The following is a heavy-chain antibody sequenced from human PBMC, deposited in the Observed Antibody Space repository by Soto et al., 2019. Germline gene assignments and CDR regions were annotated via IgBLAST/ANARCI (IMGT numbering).Heavy chain of an antibody. D-gene: IGHD3-3*01. J-gene: IGHJ1*01. CDR1: GFSLSTSGVG. CDR2: IYWDDDK. Sequence: QITLKESGPTLVKPTQTLTLTCTFSGFSLSTSGVGVGWIRQPPGKALEWLALIYWDDDKRYSPSLKSRLTIPKDPPKNPGGLKITQMGPLDTATNFRARAYFQGRSGLGPPVEFFQHWGQGPLVPLSS. CDR3: ARAYFQGRSGLGPPVEFFQH. V-gene: IGHV2-5*02.